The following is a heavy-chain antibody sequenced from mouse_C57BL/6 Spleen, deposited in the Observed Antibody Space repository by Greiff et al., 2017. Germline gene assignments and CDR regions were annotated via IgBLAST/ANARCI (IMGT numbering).Heavy chain of an antibody. CDR2: ISGGGGNT. Sequence: EVLLVESGGGLVKPGGSLKLSCAASGFTFSSYTMSWVRQTPEKRLEWVATISGGGGNTYYPDSVKGRFTISRDNAKNPLYLQMSSLRSEDTALYYCARVAHSSYDAMDYWGQGTSVTVSS. V-gene: IGHV5-9*01. CDR3: ARVAHSSYDAMDY. CDR1: GFTFSSYT. J-gene: IGHJ4*01. D-gene: IGHD1-1*01.